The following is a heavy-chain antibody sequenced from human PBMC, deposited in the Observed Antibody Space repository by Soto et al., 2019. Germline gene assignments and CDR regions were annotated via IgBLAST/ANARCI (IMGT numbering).Heavy chain of an antibody. J-gene: IGHJ3*02. V-gene: IGHV1-18*01. CDR3: ARDASVVVPAAIGSFDI. CDR2: ISAYNGNT. CDR1: GYTFTSYG. Sequence: ASVKVSCKASGYTFTSYGISWVRQAPGQGLEWMGWISAYNGNTNYAQKLQGRVTMTTDTSTSTAYMELRILRSDDTVVYYCARDASVVVPAAIGSFDIWGQGTMVTVSS. D-gene: IGHD2-2*02.